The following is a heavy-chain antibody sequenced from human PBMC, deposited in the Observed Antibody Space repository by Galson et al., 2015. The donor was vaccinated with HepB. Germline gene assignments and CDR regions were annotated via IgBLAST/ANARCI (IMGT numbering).Heavy chain of an antibody. CDR1: GYTFTGYY. D-gene: IGHD3-3*01. CDR3: ARTFGVVPTSEYYFDY. Sequence: VKVSCKASGYTFTGYYMHWVRQAPGQGLEWMGWINPNSGGTNYAQKFQGRVTITADESTSTAYMELSSLRSEDTAVYYCARTFGVVPTSEYYFDYWGQGTLVTVSS. J-gene: IGHJ4*02. V-gene: IGHV1-2*02. CDR2: INPNSGGT.